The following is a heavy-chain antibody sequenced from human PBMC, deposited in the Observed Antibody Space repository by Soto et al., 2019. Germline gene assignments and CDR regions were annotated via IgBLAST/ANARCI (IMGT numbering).Heavy chain of an antibody. D-gene: IGHD6-19*01. J-gene: IGHJ4*02. Sequence: PSQTLSLTCAISGDSVSSNTAAWNWIRSSPSRGLEWLGRTYYRSNWRHDYAVSVKSRITVNPDTSKNHFPLQLNSVTPDDTAVYYCARGVAGTGFDLWGQRTLVTVSS. CDR1: GDSVSSNTAA. CDR2: TYYRSNWRH. CDR3: ARGVAGTGFDL. V-gene: IGHV6-1*01.